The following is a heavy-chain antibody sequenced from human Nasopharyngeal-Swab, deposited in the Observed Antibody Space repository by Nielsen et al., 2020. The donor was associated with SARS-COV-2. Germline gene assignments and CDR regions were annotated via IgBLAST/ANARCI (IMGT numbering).Heavy chain of an antibody. D-gene: IGHD6-19*01. J-gene: IGHJ4*02. CDR2: ISSSSSYI. Sequence: GESLKISCAASGFTFSSYNMNWVRQAPGKGLEWVSSISSSSSYIYYADSVKGRFTISRDNAKNSLYLQMNSLRAEDTAVYYCASPAVAGEDYWGQGTLVTVSS. V-gene: IGHV3-21*01. CDR3: ASPAVAGEDY. CDR1: GFTFSSYN.